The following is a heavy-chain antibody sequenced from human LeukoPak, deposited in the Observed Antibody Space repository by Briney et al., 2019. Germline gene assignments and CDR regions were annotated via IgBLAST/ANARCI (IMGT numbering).Heavy chain of an antibody. Sequence: PETLSLTCAVSGGSISSSNWWSWVRQPPGKGLEWIGEIYHSGTTNYNPSLKSRVTISVDKSKNQFSLKLSSVTAADTAVYYCARSSISARPDYWGQGTLVTVSS. V-gene: IGHV4-4*03. CDR3: ARSSISARPDY. J-gene: IGHJ4*02. D-gene: IGHD6-6*01. CDR2: IYHSGTT. CDR1: GGSISSSNW.